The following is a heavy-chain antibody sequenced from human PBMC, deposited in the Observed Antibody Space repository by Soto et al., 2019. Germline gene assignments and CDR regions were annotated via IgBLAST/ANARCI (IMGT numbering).Heavy chain of an antibody. J-gene: IGHJ6*02. CDR2: IYYSGST. Sequence: SETLSLTCTVSGGSISSYYWSWIRQPPGKGLEWIGYIYYSGSTNYNPSIKSRVTISVDTSKNQFSLNLSSVTAADTAVYYCARDMGVAVRRGYYYYGMDVWGQGTTVTVSS. CDR1: GGSISSYY. V-gene: IGHV4-59*01. CDR3: ARDMGVAVRRGYYYYGMDV. D-gene: IGHD6-19*01.